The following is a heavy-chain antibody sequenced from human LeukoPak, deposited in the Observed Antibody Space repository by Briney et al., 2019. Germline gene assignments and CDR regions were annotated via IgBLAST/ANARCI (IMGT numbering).Heavy chain of an antibody. CDR3: ARHQASSGSPRFDS. CDR2: IYYSGST. CDR1: GGSINSYY. J-gene: IGHJ4*02. V-gene: IGHV4-59*01. D-gene: IGHD3-10*01. Sequence: SETLSLTCTVSGGSINSYYWSWIRQPPGKGLEWIGYIYYSGSTNYNPSLKSRATISVDTSKNQFSLKLSSVTAADTAVYYCARHQASSGSPRFDSWGQGTLVTVSS.